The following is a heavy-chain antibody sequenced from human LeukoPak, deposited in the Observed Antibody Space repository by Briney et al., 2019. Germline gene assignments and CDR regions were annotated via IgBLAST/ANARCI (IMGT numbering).Heavy chain of an antibody. CDR2: IHSSGYT. CDR3: AKRQGPNSGSYDYFDP. V-gene: IGHV4-4*09. Sequence: SETLSLTCTVSGGSISSYYWRWIGHPPGQGLEGMPYIHSSGYTNYNPSLKSRVTISVDTSKNQFSLKVTSVIAADTAVYYCAKRQGPNSGSYDYFDPWGQGTLVTVSS. J-gene: IGHJ5*02. CDR1: GGSISSYY. D-gene: IGHD1-26*01.